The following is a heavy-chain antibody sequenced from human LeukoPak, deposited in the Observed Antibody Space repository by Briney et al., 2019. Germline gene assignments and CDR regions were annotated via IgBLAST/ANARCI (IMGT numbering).Heavy chain of an antibody. J-gene: IGHJ6*02. V-gene: IGHV5-51*01. CDR3: ARRGYNSDYYYGMDV. CDR2: IYPGDSDT. D-gene: IGHD1-1*01. Sequence: GESLKISCKGSGYSFSSYWIGWVRQMPGKGLEWMGIIYPGDSDTRYSPSFQGQVTFSADKSISTAYLQWSSLKASDTAMYYCARRGYNSDYYYGMDVWGQGTTVTVSS. CDR1: GYSFSSYW.